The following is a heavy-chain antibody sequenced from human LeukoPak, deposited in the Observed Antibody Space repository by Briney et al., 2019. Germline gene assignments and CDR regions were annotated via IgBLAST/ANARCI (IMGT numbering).Heavy chain of an antibody. CDR2: IWYDGSNK. D-gene: IGHD1/OR15-1a*01. CDR3: AKDRDPQRTPYYFDY. V-gene: IGHV3-30*02. Sequence: GGSLRLSCAASGFTFSSYGMHWVRQAPGKGLEWVAVIWYDGSNKYYADSVKGRFTISRDNSKNTLYLQMNSLRAEDTAVYYCAKDRDPQRTPYYFDYWGQGTLVTVSS. CDR1: GFTFSSYG. J-gene: IGHJ4*02.